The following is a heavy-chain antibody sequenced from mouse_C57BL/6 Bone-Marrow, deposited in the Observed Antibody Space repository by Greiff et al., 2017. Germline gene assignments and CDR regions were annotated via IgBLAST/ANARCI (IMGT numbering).Heavy chain of an antibody. Sequence: EVKVVESGGGLVKPGGSLKLSCAASGFTFSSYAMSWFRQTPEKRLEWVATISDGGSYTYYPDNVKGRFTISRDNAKNNLYLQMSNLKSEDTAMYYCARDYYGSSYGAYWGQGTLVTVSA. CDR2: ISDGGSYT. V-gene: IGHV5-4*01. D-gene: IGHD1-1*01. J-gene: IGHJ3*01. CDR1: GFTFSSYA. CDR3: ARDYYGSSYGAY.